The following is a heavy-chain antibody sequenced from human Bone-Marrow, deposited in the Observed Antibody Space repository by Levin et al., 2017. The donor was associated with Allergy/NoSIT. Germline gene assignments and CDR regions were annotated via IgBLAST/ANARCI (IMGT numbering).Heavy chain of an antibody. J-gene: IGHJ4*02. CDR2: INHRGST. CDR1: GGSFSRYY. V-gene: IGHV4-34*01. Sequence: TSETLSLTCVVYGGSFSRYYWSLIRQPPGKRLEWIGEINHRGSTNYNPSLKSRATISVDTSKNQISLNLISVSAADTAVYYCATTLSSSSSDYWGQGTLVTVSS. CDR3: ATTLSSSSSDY. D-gene: IGHD6-6*01.